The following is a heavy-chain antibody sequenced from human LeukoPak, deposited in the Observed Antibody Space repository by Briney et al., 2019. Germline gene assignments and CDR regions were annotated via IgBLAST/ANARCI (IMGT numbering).Heavy chain of an antibody. J-gene: IGHJ3*02. CDR1: GFPFSSYS. Sequence: PGGSLRLSCAASGFPFSSYSMNWVRQAPGQGLEWVSSISSSSSYIYYADSVKGRFTISRDNAKNSLYLQMNSLRAEDTAVYYCARDPYSSSWLRGDAFDIWGQGTMVTVSS. CDR3: ARDPYSSSWLRGDAFDI. D-gene: IGHD6-13*01. V-gene: IGHV3-21*01. CDR2: ISSSSSYI.